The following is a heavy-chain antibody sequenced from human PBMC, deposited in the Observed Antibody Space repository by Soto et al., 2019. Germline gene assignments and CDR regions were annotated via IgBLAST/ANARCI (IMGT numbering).Heavy chain of an antibody. CDR1: GFAFSTYW. Sequence: HPGGSLRLSCAASGFAFSTYWMHWVRQAPGKGLLWVSRIKFDGSSTYYADSVKGRFTISRDDAKNTLFLQMNGLRVDDTAVYYCARGAKNIYAMDVWGQGTTVTVSS. CDR3: ARGAKNIYAMDV. J-gene: IGHJ6*02. V-gene: IGHV3-74*01. CDR2: IKFDGSST.